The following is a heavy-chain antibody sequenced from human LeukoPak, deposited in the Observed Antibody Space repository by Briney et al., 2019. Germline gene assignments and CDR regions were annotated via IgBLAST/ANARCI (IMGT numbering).Heavy chain of an antibody. CDR3: ARSRGYFDWLLSY. Sequence: GGSLRLSCAASGFTFSDYYMSWIRQAPGKGLEWVSYISSSSSYTNYADSVKGRFTISRDNAKNPLYLQMNSLRAEDTAVYYCARSRGYFDWLLSYWGQGTLVTVSP. CDR2: ISSSSSYT. D-gene: IGHD3-9*01. CDR1: GFTFSDYY. V-gene: IGHV3-11*06. J-gene: IGHJ4*02.